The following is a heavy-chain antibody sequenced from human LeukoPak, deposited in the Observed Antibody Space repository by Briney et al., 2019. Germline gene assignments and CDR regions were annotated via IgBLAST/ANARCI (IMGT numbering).Heavy chain of an antibody. CDR2: IYSSGNT. V-gene: IGHV4-4*07. Sequence: SETLSLTCTVSGGSISSYYWSWVRQPAGKGLEWIGRIYSSGNTNYNPFLKSRVTMSVDTSRNQFSLKLSSVTAADTAVYYCARESVGYCSGGSCPYYFDYWGQGTLVTVSS. D-gene: IGHD2-15*01. J-gene: IGHJ4*02. CDR1: GGSISSYY. CDR3: ARESVGYCSGGSCPYYFDY.